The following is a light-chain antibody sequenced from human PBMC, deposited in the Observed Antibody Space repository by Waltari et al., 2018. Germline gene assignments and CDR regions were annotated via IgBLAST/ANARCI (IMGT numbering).Light chain of an antibody. J-gene: IGKJ4*01. V-gene: IGKV3-11*01. CDR2: DAS. CDR3: QQRSNRPLT. Sequence: EIVLTQSPDTLSLSPGERATLSCRASQSVGSYLAWYQQKPGQAPRLLIYDASNRATGIPARFSGSGSGTDFTLTISSLEPEDFAIYYCQQRSNRPLTFGGGTKVEIK. CDR1: QSVGSY.